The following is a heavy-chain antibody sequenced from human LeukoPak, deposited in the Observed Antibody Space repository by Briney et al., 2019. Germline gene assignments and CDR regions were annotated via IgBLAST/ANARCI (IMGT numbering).Heavy chain of an antibody. V-gene: IGHV1-3*01. CDR1: GYTFTSYA. D-gene: IGHD3-10*01. CDR3: ARDKSVRGASNWFDP. CDR2: INAGNGNT. J-gene: IGHJ5*02. Sequence: ASVKVSCKASGYTFTSYAMHWVRQAPGQRLEWMGWINAGNGNTKYSQKFQGRVTITRDTSASTAYMELSSLRSEDTAVYYCARDKSVRGASNWFDPWGQGTLVTVSS.